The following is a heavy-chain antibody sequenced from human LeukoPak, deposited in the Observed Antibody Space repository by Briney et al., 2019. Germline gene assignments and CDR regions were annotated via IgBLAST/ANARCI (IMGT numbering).Heavy chain of an antibody. CDR3: AKLPTCSGSPSEPRDY. Sequence: AGGSLRLSCAASGFTFSSYWMTWVRQAPGKGLEGVAVISYDGSNKYYADSVKGRFTISRDNSKRTLYLQMNSLRAEDTAVYYCAKLPTCSGSPSEPRDYWGQGTLVTVSS. V-gene: IGHV3-30*18. CDR2: ISYDGSNK. CDR1: GFTFSSYW. D-gene: IGHD1-26*01. J-gene: IGHJ4*02.